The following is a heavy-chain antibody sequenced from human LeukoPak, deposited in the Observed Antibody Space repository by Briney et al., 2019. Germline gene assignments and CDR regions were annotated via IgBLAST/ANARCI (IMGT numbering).Heavy chain of an antibody. J-gene: IGHJ4*02. CDR1: GFTFRTYS. CDR3: ARDTAMAFDY. CDR2: ISSSSTYI. V-gene: IGHV3-21*01. Sequence: GGSLRLSCAASGFTFRTYSMTWVRQAPGKGLEWVSSISSSSTYIYYTDSVKGRFTISRDDAKNSLYLQMNSLRADDTAIYYCARDTAMAFDYWGQGTLVTVSS. D-gene: IGHD5-18*01.